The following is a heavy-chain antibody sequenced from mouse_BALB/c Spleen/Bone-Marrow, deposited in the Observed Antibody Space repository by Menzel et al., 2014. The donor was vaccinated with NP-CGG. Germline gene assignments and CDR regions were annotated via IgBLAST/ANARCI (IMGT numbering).Heavy chain of an antibody. CDR2: IDPYSGGT. Sequence: VQLKESGPELVKPGASVKVSCKASGYAFTSYNMYWVKQSHGKGLEWIGYIDPYSGGTNYNQKFRGKATLTVDKSSNTAYIHLNSLTSEDSAVYFCARELSRAMDYWGQGTSVTVSS. D-gene: IGHD2-12*01. CDR1: GYAFTSYN. J-gene: IGHJ4*01. V-gene: IGHV1S135*01. CDR3: ARELSRAMDY.